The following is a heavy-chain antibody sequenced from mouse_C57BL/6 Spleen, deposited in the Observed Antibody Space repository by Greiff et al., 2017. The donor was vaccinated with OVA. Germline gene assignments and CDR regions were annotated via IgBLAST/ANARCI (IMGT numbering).Heavy chain of an antibody. J-gene: IGHJ3*01. V-gene: IGHV1-80*01. CDR1: GYAFSSYW. Sequence: QVQLKESGAELVKPGASVKISCKASGYAFSSYWMNWVKQRPGKGLAWIGQIYPGDGDTNYNGKFKGKATLTADKSSSTAYMQLSSLTSEDSAVYFCARWDSSGPWFAYWGQGTLVTVSA. D-gene: IGHD3-2*02. CDR3: ARWDSSGPWFAY. CDR2: IYPGDGDT.